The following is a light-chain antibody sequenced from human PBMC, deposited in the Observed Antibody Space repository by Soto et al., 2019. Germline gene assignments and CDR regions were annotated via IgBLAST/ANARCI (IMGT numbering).Light chain of an antibody. V-gene: IGLV1-44*01. CDR2: SNN. J-gene: IGLJ1*01. Sequence: QPVLTQPPSASGTPGQTVTISCSGSNSNVGRNGVNWYQQLPGTAPKLLLYSNNRRPSGVPDRFSGSKSGTSASLAIGGLQSEDEADYYCATWDDSLNGLYVFGTGTKLTVL. CDR1: NSNVGRNG. CDR3: ATWDDSLNGLYV.